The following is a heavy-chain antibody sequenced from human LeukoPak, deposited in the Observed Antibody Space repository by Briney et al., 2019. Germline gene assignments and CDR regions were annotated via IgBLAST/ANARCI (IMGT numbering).Heavy chain of an antibody. D-gene: IGHD3-3*01. CDR2: IIASGDSA. Sequence: GGSLRLSCEASGFSFSTVPMSWVRQVPGKGLECVSYIIASGDSAYYADSVRGRFTISRDNSKNTLYLQMDDLRAEDSAVYYCATHILFWSGLFDSWGQGALVSVSS. CDR3: ATHILFWSGLFDS. J-gene: IGHJ4*02. CDR1: GFSFSTVP. V-gene: IGHV3-23*01.